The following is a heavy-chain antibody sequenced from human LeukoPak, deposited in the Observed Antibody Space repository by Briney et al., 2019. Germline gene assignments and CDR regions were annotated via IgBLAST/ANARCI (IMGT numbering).Heavy chain of an antibody. CDR3: ARDSSPLTIYYYYGMDV. D-gene: IGHD6-13*01. V-gene: IGHV3-30-3*01. J-gene: IGHJ6*02. Sequence: GRSLKLSLEPSDSTFISYVMHGFRKAPGKGLEGVAVISYDGSNKYYADSVKGRFTISRDNSKNTLYLQMNSLRAEDTAVYYCARDSSPLTIYYYYGMDVWGQGTTVTVSS. CDR2: ISYDGSNK. CDR1: DSTFISYV.